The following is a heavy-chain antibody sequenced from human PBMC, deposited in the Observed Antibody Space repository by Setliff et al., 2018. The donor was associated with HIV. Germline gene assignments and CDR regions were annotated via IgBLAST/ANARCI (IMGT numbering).Heavy chain of an antibody. Sequence: GGSLRLSCAASGFTFVSYAMSWVRQAPGKGLEWVSSISATGGATFDADSVKGRFTISRDNSKNTLYLQMNSLRAEDTAVYYCARDVGYCSSTSCYGGSSWHLELDYWGQGTLVTVSS. CDR3: ARDVGYCSSTSCYGGSSWHLELDY. CDR2: ISATGGAT. D-gene: IGHD2-2*01. V-gene: IGHV3-23*01. J-gene: IGHJ4*02. CDR1: GFTFVSYA.